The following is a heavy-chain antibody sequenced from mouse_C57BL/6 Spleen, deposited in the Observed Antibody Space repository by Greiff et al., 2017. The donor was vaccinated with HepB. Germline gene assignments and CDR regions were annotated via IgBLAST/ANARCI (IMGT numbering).Heavy chain of an antibody. CDR2: IYPGDGDT. CDR1: GYAFSSYW. CDR3: ARTGTGYAIDY. D-gene: IGHD1-1*01. V-gene: IGHV1-80*01. J-gene: IGHJ4*01. Sequence: VQLQQSGAELVKPGASVKISCKASGYAFSSYWMNWVKQRPGKGLEWIGQIYPGDGDTNYNGKFKGKATLTADKSSSTAYMQLSSLTSEDSAVYFCARTGTGYAIDYWGQGTSVTVSS.